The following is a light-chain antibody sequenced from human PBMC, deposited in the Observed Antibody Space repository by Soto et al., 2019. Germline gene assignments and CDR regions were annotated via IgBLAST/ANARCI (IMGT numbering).Light chain of an antibody. CDR3: QQSGSSPLT. CDR2: GAS. V-gene: IGKV3-20*01. Sequence: EIVLTQSPGTLSLSPGERATLSCRASQTVSSNYLAWYQQKPGQAPRLLIYGASSRATGIPDRFSGSGSGTDLTLTISRLEPEDFAVYYCQQSGSSPLTFGGGTKVEI. CDR1: QTVSSNY. J-gene: IGKJ4*01.